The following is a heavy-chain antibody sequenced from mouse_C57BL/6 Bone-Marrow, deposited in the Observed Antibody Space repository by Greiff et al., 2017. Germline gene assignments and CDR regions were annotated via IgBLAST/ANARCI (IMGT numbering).Heavy chain of an antibody. V-gene: IGHV14-4*01. CDR3: TTRLLRPFAY. J-gene: IGHJ3*01. CDR2: IDPGNGDT. Sequence: VQLKESGAELVRPGASVKLSCTASGFNIKDDYMHWVKQRPEQGLEWIGWIDPGNGDTEYASKFQGKATITADTSSNTAYLQLSSLTSEDTAVYYCTTRLLRPFAYWGQGTLVTVSA. D-gene: IGHD2-3*01. CDR1: GFNIKDDY.